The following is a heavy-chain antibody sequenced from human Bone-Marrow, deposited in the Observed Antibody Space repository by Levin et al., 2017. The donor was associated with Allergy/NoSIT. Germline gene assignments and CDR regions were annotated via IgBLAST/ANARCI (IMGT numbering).Heavy chain of an antibody. CDR1: GGSISSSSYY. CDR2: IYYSGST. D-gene: IGHD2-21*02. Sequence: SQTLSLTCTVSGGSISSSSYYWGWIRQPPGKGLEWIGSIYYSGSTYYNPSLKSRVTISVDTSKNQFSLKLSSVTAADTAVYYCARLPCTPDCGGDAWFDPWGQGTLVTVSS. J-gene: IGHJ5*02. V-gene: IGHV4-39*01. CDR3: ARLPCTPDCGGDAWFDP.